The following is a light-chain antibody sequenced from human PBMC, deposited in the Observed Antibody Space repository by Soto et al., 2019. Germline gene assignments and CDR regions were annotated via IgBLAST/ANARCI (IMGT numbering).Light chain of an antibody. CDR3: QQYGSSPLT. J-gene: IGKJ4*01. V-gene: IGKV3-20*01. Sequence: EIVLAQSPGTLSLSTGERATLSCRTSQSVGSSYLAWYQQKPGQAPRLLIYGASSRATGIPDRFSGSGSGTDFTLTISRLEPEDFAVYYCQQYGSSPLTFGGGTKVDI. CDR1: QSVGSSY. CDR2: GAS.